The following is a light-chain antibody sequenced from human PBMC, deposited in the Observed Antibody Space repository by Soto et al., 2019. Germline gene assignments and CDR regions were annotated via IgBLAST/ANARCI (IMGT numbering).Light chain of an antibody. Sequence: EIVLTQSPGTLSLSPGERATLSCRASQSVSSSYLAWCQQKPGLPPRLLIYDASSRATGIPARFSGSGSGTDFTLTISSLEPEDFAVYYCQHRSIWPVSFGQGTRLEIK. J-gene: IGKJ5*01. V-gene: IGKV3D-20*02. CDR1: QSVSSSY. CDR3: QHRSIWPVS. CDR2: DAS.